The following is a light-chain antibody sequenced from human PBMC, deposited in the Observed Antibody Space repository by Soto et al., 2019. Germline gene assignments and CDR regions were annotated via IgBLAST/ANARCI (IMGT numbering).Light chain of an antibody. J-gene: IGKJ4*01. CDR1: QSISSW. CDR2: DAS. CDR3: QQYDNYKPLT. Sequence: DIQMTQSPSTLSASVGYRVTITCRASQSISSWLAWYQQKPGKAPKLLIFDASSLESGTPSRFSGRRSGTQFTLTIKGLQPDDFATYYCQQYDNYKPLTFGGGTTVDI. V-gene: IGKV1-5*01.